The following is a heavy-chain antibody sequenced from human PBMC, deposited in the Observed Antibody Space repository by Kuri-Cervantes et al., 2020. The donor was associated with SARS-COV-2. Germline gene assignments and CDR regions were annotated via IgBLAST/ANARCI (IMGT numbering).Heavy chain of an antibody. Sequence: SVKVSCKASGYTLSDYYLHWVRQAPGQGLEWMGGIIPIFGTANYAQKFQGRVTITTDESTSTAYMELSSLRSEDTAVYYCARDNWNYPSHDAFDIWGQRTMVTVSS. CDR3: ARDNWNYPSHDAFDI. CDR1: GYTLSDYY. D-gene: IGHD1-7*01. J-gene: IGHJ3*02. V-gene: IGHV1-69*05. CDR2: IIPIFGTA.